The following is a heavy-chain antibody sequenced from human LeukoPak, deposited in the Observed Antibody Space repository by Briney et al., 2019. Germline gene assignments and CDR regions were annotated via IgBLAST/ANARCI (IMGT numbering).Heavy chain of an antibody. D-gene: IGHD5-24*01. CDR3: ARERRDGSNYYYYYYMDV. J-gene: IGHJ6*03. V-gene: IGHV4-61*02. Sequence: SETLSLTCTVSGGSISSGSYYWSWIRQPAGKGLEWIGRIYTSGSTNYNPSLKSRVTISVDTSKNQFSLKLSSVTAADTAVYYCARERRDGSNYYYYYYMDVWGKGTTVTISS. CDR2: IYTSGST. CDR1: GGSISSGSYY.